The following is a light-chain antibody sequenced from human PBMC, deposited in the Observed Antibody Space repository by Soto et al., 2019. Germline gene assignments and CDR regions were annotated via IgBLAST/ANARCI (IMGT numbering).Light chain of an antibody. CDR1: SSDVGGYNY. CDR2: DVS. V-gene: IGLV2-14*01. J-gene: IGLJ1*01. Sequence: QSALTQPASVSGSPGQSITISCTGTSSDVGGYNYVSWYQQYPGKAPKLMIYDVSNRPSGVSNRFSGSKSGNTASLTISGLQAEDEADDYCTSYTTSSTLVFGTGTKLTVL. CDR3: TSYTTSSTLV.